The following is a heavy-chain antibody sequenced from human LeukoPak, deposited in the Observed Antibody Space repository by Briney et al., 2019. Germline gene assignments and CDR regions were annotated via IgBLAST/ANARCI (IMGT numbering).Heavy chain of an antibody. J-gene: IGHJ6*03. CDR3: ARGRVSSSTWYSTYYYYFYMDV. CDR2: IYYSGTT. V-gene: IGHV4-59*01. D-gene: IGHD6-13*01. Sequence: SETLSLTCTISGASIDSYYWSWIRQPPGKGLEWIGCIYYSGTTNYNPSLKRRVTISVDTSKNHFSLELSSATAADTAVYFCARGRVSSSTWYSTYYYYFYMDVWGKGTTVTVSS. CDR1: GASIDSYY.